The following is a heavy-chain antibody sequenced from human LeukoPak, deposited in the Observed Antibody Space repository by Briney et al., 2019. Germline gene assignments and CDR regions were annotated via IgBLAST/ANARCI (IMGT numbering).Heavy chain of an antibody. D-gene: IGHD2-2*01. CDR3: ARHPVPAATHYYYYYMDV. CDR2: IYYSGST. Sequence: PSETLSLTCTVSGGSISSSSYYWGWIRQPPGKGLEWIGSIYYSGSTYYNPSLKSRVTISVDTSKNQFSLKLSSVTAADTAVYYCARHPVPAATHYYYYYMDVWGKGTTVTVSS. J-gene: IGHJ6*03. CDR1: GGSISSSSYY. V-gene: IGHV4-39*07.